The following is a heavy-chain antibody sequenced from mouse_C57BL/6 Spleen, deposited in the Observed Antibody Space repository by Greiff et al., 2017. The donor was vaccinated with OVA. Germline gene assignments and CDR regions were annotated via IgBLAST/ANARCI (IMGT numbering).Heavy chain of an antibody. Sequence: VQLQQSGPELVKPGASVKISCKASGYAFSSSWMNWVKQRPGKGLEWIGRIYPGDGDTNYNGKFKGKATLTADKSSSTAYMQLSSLTSEDSAVYFGARLSYDYDRGDFYFDYWGQGTTLTVSS. J-gene: IGHJ2*01. CDR1: GYAFSSSW. CDR3: ARLSYDYDRGDFYFDY. CDR2: IYPGDGDT. V-gene: IGHV1-82*01. D-gene: IGHD2-4*01.